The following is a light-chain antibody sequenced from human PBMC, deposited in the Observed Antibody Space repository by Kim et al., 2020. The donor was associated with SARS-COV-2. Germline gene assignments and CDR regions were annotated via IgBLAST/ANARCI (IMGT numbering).Light chain of an antibody. CDR1: SSDVGGYNY. CDR2: DVS. V-gene: IGLV2-14*01. Sequence: QSALTQPASVSGSPGQSITISCTGTSSDVGGYNYVSWYQQHPGKAPKLIIYDVSKRPSGVSNRFSGSKSGNTASLTISGLQAEDEADYYCSSYTSSSSAVFGGGTQLTVL. J-gene: IGLJ7*01. CDR3: SSYTSSSSAV.